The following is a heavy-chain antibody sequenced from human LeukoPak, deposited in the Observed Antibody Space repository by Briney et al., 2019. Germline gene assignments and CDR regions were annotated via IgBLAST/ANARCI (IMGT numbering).Heavy chain of an antibody. CDR3: ARGGNSGWRTPNDDY. CDR1: GYMFTSYG. D-gene: IGHD6-19*01. Sequence: ASVKVSCKASGYMFTSYGISWVRQAPGQGLEWMGWISPYENNTNYAQKFQGRVTMTTETSTSTAHMELRSLRSDDTAVYCCARGGNSGWRTPNDDYWGQGTLVTVSS. CDR2: ISPYENNT. J-gene: IGHJ4*02. V-gene: IGHV1-18*01.